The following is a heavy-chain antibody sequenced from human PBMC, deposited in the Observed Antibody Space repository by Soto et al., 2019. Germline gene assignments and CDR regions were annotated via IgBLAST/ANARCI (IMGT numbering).Heavy chain of an antibody. CDR1: GYTFFTYD. CDR3: ARRHGPTTSENWFDP. D-gene: IGHD5-12*01. CDR2: ISTYSGDT. Sequence: QVHLVQSGVEVKTPGASVKVSCQASGYTFFTYDISWVRQAPGQGLEWMGWISTYSGDTKYAQKFQGRVTMTTDTSTTTAYLELRSLRSGATAVYYCARRHGPTTSENWFDPWGQGPLVTVSS. V-gene: IGHV1-18*01. J-gene: IGHJ5*02.